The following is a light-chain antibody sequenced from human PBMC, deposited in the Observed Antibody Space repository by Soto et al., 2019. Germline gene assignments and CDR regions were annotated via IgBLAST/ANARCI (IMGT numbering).Light chain of an antibody. V-gene: IGKV3-15*01. CDR2: GVS. CDR1: QSVSSN. J-gene: IGKJ4*01. Sequence: DIVMTQSPATLSVSPGERATLSCRASQSVSSNLAWYQQKPGQAPRLLIYGVSTRATGTPARCSGSGSGTEFTLTISSLQSEDFAVYYCQQYNNWPLTLGGGTKVDIK. CDR3: QQYNNWPLT.